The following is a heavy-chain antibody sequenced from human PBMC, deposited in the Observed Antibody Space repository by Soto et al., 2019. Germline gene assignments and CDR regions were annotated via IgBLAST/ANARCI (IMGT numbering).Heavy chain of an antibody. Sequence: SVKVSCKASGGTFSSYAISWVRQAPGQGLEWMGGIIPIFGTANYAQKFQGRVTITADESTSTAYMELSSLRSEDTAVYYCARGPKPYYYDSSGYYSHYWGQGTLV. CDR1: GGTFSSYA. V-gene: IGHV1-69*13. CDR3: ARGPKPYYYDSSGYYSHY. D-gene: IGHD3-22*01. CDR2: IIPIFGTA. J-gene: IGHJ4*02.